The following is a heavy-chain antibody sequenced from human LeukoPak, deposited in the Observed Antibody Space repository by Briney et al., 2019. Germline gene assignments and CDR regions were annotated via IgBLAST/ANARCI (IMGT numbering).Heavy chain of an antibody. Sequence: SSETLSLTCAVYGGSFSGYYWSWIRQPPGKGLEWIGEINHSGSTYYNPSLKSRITISIDTSQNQFSLKLSSVTAADTAVYYCARVAGTGKTNWFDPWGQGTLVTVSS. CDR1: GGSFSGYY. V-gene: IGHV4-34*01. J-gene: IGHJ5*02. CDR3: ARVAGTGKTNWFDP. CDR2: INHSGST. D-gene: IGHD1-1*01.